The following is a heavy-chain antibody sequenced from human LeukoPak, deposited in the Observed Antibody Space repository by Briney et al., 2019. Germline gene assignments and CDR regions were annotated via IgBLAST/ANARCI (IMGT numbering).Heavy chain of an antibody. CDR1: GYTFTSYY. J-gene: IGHJ4*02. CDR2: INPSGGST. CDR3: ARERYYTSGSVHNRIDY. D-gene: IGHD3-10*01. Sequence: ASVKVSCKASGYTFTSYYMHWARQAPGQGLEWMGIINPSGGSTSYAQKFQGRVTMTRDTSISTAYMELSRLRSDDTAVYYCARERYYTSGSVHNRIDYWGQGTLVTVSS. V-gene: IGHV1-46*01.